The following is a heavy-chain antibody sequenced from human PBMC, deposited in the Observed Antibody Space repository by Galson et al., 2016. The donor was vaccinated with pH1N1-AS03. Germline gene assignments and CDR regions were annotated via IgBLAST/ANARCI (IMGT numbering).Heavy chain of an antibody. J-gene: IGHJ4*02. Sequence: QSGAEVKKPGESLRISCKGFGYSFPNYWISWVRQMPGKGLEWIGRIDPSDSYVNYSPSFRGHVTISADMSITTAYLQWSSLKASDAAIYYCAGPGPGTSSSRSVFAFWGQGTLVSVSS. CDR3: AGPGPGTSSSRSVFAF. D-gene: IGHD1-1*01. V-gene: IGHV5-10-1*01. CDR1: GYSFPNYW. CDR2: IDPSDSYV.